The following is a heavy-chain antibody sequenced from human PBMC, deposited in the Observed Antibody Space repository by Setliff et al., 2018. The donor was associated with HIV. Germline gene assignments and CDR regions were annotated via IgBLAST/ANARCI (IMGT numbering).Heavy chain of an antibody. J-gene: IGHJ6*02. CDR2: INPNSGGT. Sequence: ASVKVSCKASGYTFTGYYMHWVRQAPGQGLEWVGWINPNSGGTTYAQKFQGRVTRTRDTSIRTDYMEVSRLRSDDTAGDYCARDHCSSSGCYEYSYYGMDVWGQGTTVTVSS. D-gene: IGHD2-2*01. V-gene: IGHV1-2*02. CDR3: ARDHCSSSGCYEYSYYGMDV. CDR1: GYTFTGYY.